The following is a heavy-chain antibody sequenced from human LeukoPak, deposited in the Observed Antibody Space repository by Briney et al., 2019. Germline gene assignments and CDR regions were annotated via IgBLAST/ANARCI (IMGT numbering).Heavy chain of an antibody. D-gene: IGHD2-2*01. Sequence: GESLKISCKGSGYSFATYWIGWVRQMPGRGLEWMGIIYPGDSDTRYSPSFQGQVTTSADKSISTAYLQWSSLKASDTAMYYCAKLGCSTASCNEDNWFDPWGQGTLVTVSS. CDR2: IYPGDSDT. CDR3: AKLGCSTASCNEDNWFDP. J-gene: IGHJ5*02. CDR1: GYSFATYW. V-gene: IGHV5-51*01.